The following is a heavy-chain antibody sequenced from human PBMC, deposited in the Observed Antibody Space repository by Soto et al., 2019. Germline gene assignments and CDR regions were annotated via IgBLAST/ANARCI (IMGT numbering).Heavy chain of an antibody. CDR2: ISGSGGNK. D-gene: IGHD4-17*01. CDR1: GFTFSNYV. J-gene: IGHJ4*02. Sequence: EVQLLESGGGLVQPGGSLRLSCAASGFTFSNYVMTWVRQGPGKGLEWVSGISGSGGNKYYADSVKGRFTISRDNSKNTLYLQMNTLRAEDTAVYFCAKDIGTTRTYYFDNWGQGTLVTVSS. V-gene: IGHV3-23*01. CDR3: AKDIGTTRTYYFDN.